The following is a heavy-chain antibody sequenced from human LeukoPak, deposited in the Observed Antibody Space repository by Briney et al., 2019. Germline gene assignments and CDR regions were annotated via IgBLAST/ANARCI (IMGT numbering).Heavy chain of an antibody. Sequence: GASVKVSFKSSGYTFSSYGISWVRQAPAQGLEWMGWISGYKGDTNYPQKFQGRVTMTTHTSTSTAYMELRSLRYDDTAVYYCARNRDYDINWLDPWGQGTLVTVSS. CDR3: ARNRDYDINWLDP. J-gene: IGHJ5*02. D-gene: IGHD3-9*01. V-gene: IGHV1-18*01. CDR1: GYTFSSYG. CDR2: ISGYKGDT.